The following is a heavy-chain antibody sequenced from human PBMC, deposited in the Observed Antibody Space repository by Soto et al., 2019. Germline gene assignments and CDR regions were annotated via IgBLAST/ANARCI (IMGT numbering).Heavy chain of an antibody. CDR2: ISAYTDNP. CDR1: GHTFTNYG. Sequence: GASVKVSCKASGHTFTNYGVTWVRQAPGQGLEWMGWISAYTDNPNYAQKFQGRVTMTIDTSTTTAHMDLRSLTSDDTAVYYCARVIPGAEAWFGPWGQGTLVTVSS. D-gene: IGHD2-2*01. V-gene: IGHV1-18*01. CDR3: ARVIPGAEAWFGP. J-gene: IGHJ5*02.